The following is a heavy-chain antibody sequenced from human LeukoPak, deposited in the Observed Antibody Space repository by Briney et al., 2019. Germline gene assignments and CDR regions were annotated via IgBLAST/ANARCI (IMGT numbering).Heavy chain of an antibody. V-gene: IGHV4-34*01. J-gene: IGHJ5*02. CDR3: ARDTQRGCSYGRNWFDP. CDR2: INHSGST. D-gene: IGHD5-18*01. CDR1: GGSFSGYY. Sequence: PSETLSLTCAVYGGSFSGYYWSWIRQPPGKGLEWIGEINHSGSTNYNPSLKSRVTISVDTSKNQFSLKLSSVTAADTAVYYCARDTQRGCSYGRNWFDPWGQGTLVTVSS.